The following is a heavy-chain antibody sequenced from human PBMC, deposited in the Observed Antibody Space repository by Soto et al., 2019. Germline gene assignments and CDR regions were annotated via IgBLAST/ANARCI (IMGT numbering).Heavy chain of an antibody. J-gene: IGHJ6*02. CDR3: ARDSRFPQPVGSSWSYYYYGMDV. CDR2: IYYSGST. CDR1: GRSISSYY. D-gene: IGHD6-13*01. V-gene: IGHV4-59*01. Sequence: PSETLSLTCTVSGRSISSYYWSWIRLPPGKGLEWIGYIYYSGSTNYNPSLKSRVTISVDTSKNQFSLKLSSVTAADTAVYYCARDSRFPQPVGSSWSYYYYGMDVWGQGTTVTVSS.